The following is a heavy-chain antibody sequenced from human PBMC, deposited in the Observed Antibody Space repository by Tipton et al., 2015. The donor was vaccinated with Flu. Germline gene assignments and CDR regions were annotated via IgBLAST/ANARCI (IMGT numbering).Heavy chain of an antibody. V-gene: IGHV3-23*01. D-gene: IGHD6-19*01. J-gene: IGHJ4*02. CDR2: SSGGGAIR. CDR3: EKVIPELVAGLDY. CDR1: GFTFSRYA. Sequence: SLRLSCAASGFTFSRYAMSWFRQAPGKGLEWVSASSGGGAIRYFADSVKGRFTISRDNSKNMLYLQMNSLRPEDTARYYCEKVIPELVAGLDYWGQGTLVSVPS.